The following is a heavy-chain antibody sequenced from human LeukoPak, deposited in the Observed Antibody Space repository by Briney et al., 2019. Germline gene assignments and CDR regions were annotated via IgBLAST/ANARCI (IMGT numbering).Heavy chain of an antibody. D-gene: IGHD2-8*01. V-gene: IGHV1-18*01. Sequence: ASVKVSCKTSGYTFTVYGFNWVRQAPGQGLEWMGWISTYNGNTNFAQKLQGRVTMTTDTSTSTAYMELRSLRSDDTAVYYCARDRGYCTNAVCPADYWGQGTLVTVSS. CDR1: GYTFTVYG. CDR2: ISTYNGNT. J-gene: IGHJ4*02. CDR3: ARDRGYCTNAVCPADY.